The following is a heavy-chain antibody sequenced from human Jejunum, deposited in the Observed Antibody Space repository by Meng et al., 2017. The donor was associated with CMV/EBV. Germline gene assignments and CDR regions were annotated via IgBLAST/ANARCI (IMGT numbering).Heavy chain of an antibody. Sequence: CKASGYTFSKFYMHWVRQAPGQGLEWMGVIDLRGGSTSYAQKFQGRVTLTSDTSTSTVDMQLSNLRSEDTAIYYCARDRGYNYGYDHWGQGTLVTVSS. CDR1: GYTFSKFY. V-gene: IGHV1-46*01. D-gene: IGHD5-18*01. CDR3: ARDRGYNYGYDH. CDR2: IDLRGGST. J-gene: IGHJ5*02.